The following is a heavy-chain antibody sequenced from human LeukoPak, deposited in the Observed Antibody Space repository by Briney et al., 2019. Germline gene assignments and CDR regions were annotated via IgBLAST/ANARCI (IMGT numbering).Heavy chain of an antibody. CDR2: IYSGGST. Sequence: GGSLRLSCAASGFTVSSNYMSWVRQAPGKGLEWVSVIYSGGSTYYADSVKGRFTISRDNSKNTLYLQMNSLRAEDTAVYYCARDCSGGSCYYYCGMDVWGQGTTVTVSS. CDR1: GFTVSSNY. CDR3: ARDCSGGSCYYYCGMDV. J-gene: IGHJ6*02. D-gene: IGHD2-15*01. V-gene: IGHV3-66*01.